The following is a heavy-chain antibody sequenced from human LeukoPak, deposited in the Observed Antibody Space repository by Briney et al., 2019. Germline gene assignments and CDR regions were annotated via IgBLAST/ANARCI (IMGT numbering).Heavy chain of an antibody. Sequence: PGGSLRLSCAASGFTFSSYGMHWVRQAPGKGLEWVAFIRYDGSNKYYADSVKGRFTISRDNSKNTLYLQMNSLRAEDTAVYYCAKDLTYYYDSSGLDLFDYWGQGTLVTVSS. CDR2: IRYDGSNK. J-gene: IGHJ4*02. CDR3: AKDLTYYYDSSGLDLFDY. CDR1: GFTFSSYG. V-gene: IGHV3-30*02. D-gene: IGHD3-22*01.